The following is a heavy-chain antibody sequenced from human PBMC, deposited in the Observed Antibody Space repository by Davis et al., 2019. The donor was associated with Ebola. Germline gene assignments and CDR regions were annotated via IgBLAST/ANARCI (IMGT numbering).Heavy chain of an antibody. D-gene: IGHD3-22*01. CDR1: GFTFSSYG. CDR3: ASHDSSGYPFDY. CDR2: ISYDGSNK. J-gene: IGHJ4*02. Sequence: GESLKISCAASGFTFSSYGMHWVRQAPGKGLEWVAVISYDGSNKYYADSVKGRFTISRDNSKNSLYLQMNSLRAEDTAVYYCASHDSSGYPFDYWGQGTLVTVSS. V-gene: IGHV3-33*05.